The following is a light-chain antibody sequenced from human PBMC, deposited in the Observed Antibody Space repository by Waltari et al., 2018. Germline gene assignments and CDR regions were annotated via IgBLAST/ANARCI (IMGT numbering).Light chain of an antibody. CDR2: GAS. CDR1: HSVSRS. Sequence: IVLTQSPGTLSLSPGERATLSCRASHSVSRSLAWYQQKPGQAPKLLIYGASTRATGIPDRFTGSGSWTDFSLTIRSLEPEDFAIYFCQHYVRLPATFGQGTKVEIK. V-gene: IGKV3-20*01. CDR3: QHYVRLPAT. J-gene: IGKJ1*01.